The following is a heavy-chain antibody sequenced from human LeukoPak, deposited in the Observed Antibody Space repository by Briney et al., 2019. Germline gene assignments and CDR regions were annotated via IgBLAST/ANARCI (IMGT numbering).Heavy chain of an antibody. J-gene: IGHJ5*02. CDR1: GGSISSYY. V-gene: IGHV4-59*08. CDR2: IYYSGST. D-gene: IGHD3-10*01. Sequence: SETLSLTCTVSGGSISSYYWSWIRQPPGKGLEWIGYIYYSGSTNYNPSLKSRVTISVDTSKNQFSLKLSSATAADTAVYYCARHGRVRGVYLGYWFDPWGQGTLVTVSS. CDR3: ARHGRVRGVYLGYWFDP.